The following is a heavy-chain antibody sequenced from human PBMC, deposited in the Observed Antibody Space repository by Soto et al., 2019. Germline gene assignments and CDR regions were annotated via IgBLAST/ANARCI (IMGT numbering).Heavy chain of an antibody. J-gene: IGHJ5*02. Sequence: LSLTCTVTGGAISGYYWTWIRQSDGEGLEWIGRIYSSGSTNYNPSLKSRVTISLDTSMNYFSLRLSSVTAADTAVYYCARGQRFSDWFDPWGQGTLVTVSS. CDR3: ARGQRFSDWFDP. CDR2: IYSSGST. CDR1: GGAISGYY. V-gene: IGHV4-4*07. D-gene: IGHD3-3*01.